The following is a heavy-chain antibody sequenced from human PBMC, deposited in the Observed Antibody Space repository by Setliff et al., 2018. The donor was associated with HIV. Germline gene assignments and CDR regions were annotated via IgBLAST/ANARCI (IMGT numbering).Heavy chain of an antibody. Sequence: GGSLRLSCAASGFTFSTYGMHWVRQAPGKGLEWVAFIRYDDTFKHYVDSVKGRFTISRDNSKNTVSLQMNSLRVEDTAVYYCTRDLGYDSFDIWGQGTMVTVSS. CDR3: TRDLGYDSFDI. D-gene: IGHD3-22*01. CDR2: IRYDDTFK. V-gene: IGHV3-30*02. CDR1: GFTFSTYG. J-gene: IGHJ3*02.